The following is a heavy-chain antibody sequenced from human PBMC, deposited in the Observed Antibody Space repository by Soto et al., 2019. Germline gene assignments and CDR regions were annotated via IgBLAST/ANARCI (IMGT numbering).Heavy chain of an antibody. Sequence: SVKVSCKASGDTFGRFTINWVRQAPGQGLEWMGGIKPISDITNYAQRFQGRVTFTADASTSTVYLELSSLRSEDTAMYYCARDPSTINKLIGVWFDPWGQGTLVTVSS. V-gene: IGHV1-69*13. CDR1: GDTFGRFT. D-gene: IGHD4-4*01. CDR2: IKPISDIT. J-gene: IGHJ5*02. CDR3: ARDPSTINKLIGVWFDP.